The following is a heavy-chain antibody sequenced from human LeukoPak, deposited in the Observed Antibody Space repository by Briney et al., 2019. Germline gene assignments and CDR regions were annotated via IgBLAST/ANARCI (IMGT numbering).Heavy chain of an antibody. Sequence: GESLKISREGSGYSFTSYWIGWERQMPGKGLEWIAIIFPGNSDTIYSPSFQGQVTISADKSINTAYLQWRGLKDSDTAMYYCVRHNNYALDYWGQGTLVTVSS. D-gene: IGHD5-18*01. CDR1: GYSFTSYW. J-gene: IGHJ4*02. CDR3: VRHNNYALDY. V-gene: IGHV5-51*01. CDR2: IFPGNSDT.